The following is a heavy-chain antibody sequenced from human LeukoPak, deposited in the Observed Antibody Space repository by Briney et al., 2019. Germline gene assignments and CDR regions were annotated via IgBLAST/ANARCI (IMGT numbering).Heavy chain of an antibody. V-gene: IGHV1-2*02. CDR1: GYTFTGYY. Sequence: AASVKVSFKASGYTFTGYYMHWVRQAPGQGLEWMGWINPNSGGTNYAQKFQGRVTMTRDTAISTAYMELSRLRSDDRAGYYCASSREGYYLAYDYWGQGTLVTVSS. D-gene: IGHD3-22*01. CDR3: ASSREGYYLAYDY. CDR2: INPNSGGT. J-gene: IGHJ4*02.